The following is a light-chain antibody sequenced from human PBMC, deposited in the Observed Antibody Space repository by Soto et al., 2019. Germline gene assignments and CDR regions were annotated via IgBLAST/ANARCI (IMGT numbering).Light chain of an antibody. CDR2: DAS. J-gene: IGKJ2*02. Sequence: EIVLTQSPATLSLSPGERATLACRASQSVGSYLAWYQHKPGQAPRLLIHDASNMATGIPARFSGSGSGTDFTLTISSLEPEDSAVYYCQQRSNWPRGTFGQGTKLEIK. V-gene: IGKV3-11*01. CDR3: QQRSNWPRGT. CDR1: QSVGSY.